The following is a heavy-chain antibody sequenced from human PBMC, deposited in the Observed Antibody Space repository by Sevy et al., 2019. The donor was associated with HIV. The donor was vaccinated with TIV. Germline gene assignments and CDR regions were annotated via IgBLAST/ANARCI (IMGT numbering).Heavy chain of an antibody. Sequence: SETLSLTCTVSTGSITSYWWTWIRQPPGKGLEWIANIHQNGNTNYNPSLKSRVTISVDTSKSQFSLRLSSVTAADTAMYYCAGETAGGRDYSWGQGTRVTVSS. D-gene: IGHD1-1*01. CDR1: TGSITSYW. V-gene: IGHV4-59*08. J-gene: IGHJ4*02. CDR3: AGETAGGRDYS. CDR2: IHQNGNT.